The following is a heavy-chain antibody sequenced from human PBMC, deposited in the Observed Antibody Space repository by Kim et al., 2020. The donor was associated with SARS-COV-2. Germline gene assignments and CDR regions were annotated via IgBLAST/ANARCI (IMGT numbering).Heavy chain of an antibody. Sequence: ASVKVSCKASGYTFTSYDINWVRQATGQGLEWMGWMNPNSGNTGYAQKVQGRVTMTTKTSISTAYMELSSLRSEDTAVYYCARGLGITMICSKSYYRDVWGKGTTVTVPS. D-gene: IGHD3-22*01. CDR1: GYTFTSYD. J-gene: IGHJ6*03. V-gene: IGHV1-8*01. CDR3: ARGLGITMICSKSYYRDV. CDR2: MNPNSGNT.